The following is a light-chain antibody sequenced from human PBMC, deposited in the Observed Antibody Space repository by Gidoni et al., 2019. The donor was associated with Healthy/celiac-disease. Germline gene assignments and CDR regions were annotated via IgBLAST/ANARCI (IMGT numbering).Light chain of an antibody. CDR2: AAT. Sequence: DIQLTHSPASLSVSVGDSLTSTCRASQSMSSYVNFYQQTPGKAPKLLIDAATSLQSGVPTRCSGSGSGTDSTLTISSLQPEDFATYYCQQSYSTPVTFGQGTKVEIK. V-gene: IGKV1-39*01. J-gene: IGKJ1*01. CDR3: QQSYSTPVT. CDR1: QSMSSY.